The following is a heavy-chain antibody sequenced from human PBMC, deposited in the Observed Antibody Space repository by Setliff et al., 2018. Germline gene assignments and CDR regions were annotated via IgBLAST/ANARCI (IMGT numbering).Heavy chain of an antibody. CDR1: GYTFTNYG. CDR3: ARAGDAASGRKGVFEY. Sequence: ASVKVSCKTSGYTFTNYGITWVRQAPGQGLEWMGWINNYNFNTNYAQNLQGRVTMTRDTSTSTLYMELASLRSEDTAVYYCARAGDAASGRKGVFEYWGQGTAVTVSS. CDR2: INNYNFNT. J-gene: IGHJ4*02. D-gene: IGHD1-26*01. V-gene: IGHV1-18*01.